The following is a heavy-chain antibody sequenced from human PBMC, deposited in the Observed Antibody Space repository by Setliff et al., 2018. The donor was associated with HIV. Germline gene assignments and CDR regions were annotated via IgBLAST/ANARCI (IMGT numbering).Heavy chain of an antibody. CDR3: ASYDILTGPLGY. D-gene: IGHD3-9*01. CDR1: GGSFSGYY. J-gene: IGHJ4*02. V-gene: IGHV4-34*01. Sequence: NPSETLSLTCAVYGGSFSGYYWSWIRQPPGKGLEWIGEINHSGSTNYNPSLKSRVTISVDTSKNQFSLKLGSVTAADTAVYYCASYDILTGPLGYWGQGTLVTVSS. CDR2: INHSGST.